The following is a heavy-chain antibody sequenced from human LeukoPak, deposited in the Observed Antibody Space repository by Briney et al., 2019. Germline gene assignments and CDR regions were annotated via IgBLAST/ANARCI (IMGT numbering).Heavy chain of an antibody. J-gene: IGHJ4*02. V-gene: IGHV3-30*18. D-gene: IGHD2-21*02. CDR3: AKDLETAAYCGGDCYSPFDY. CDR1: GFTFSSYG. CDR2: ISYDGSNK. Sequence: GGSLRLSCAASGFTFSSYGMHWVRQAPGKGLEWVAVISYDGSNKYYADSVKGRFTISRDNSKNTLYLQMNSLRAEDTAVYYCAKDLETAAYCGGDCYSPFDYWGQGTLVTVSS.